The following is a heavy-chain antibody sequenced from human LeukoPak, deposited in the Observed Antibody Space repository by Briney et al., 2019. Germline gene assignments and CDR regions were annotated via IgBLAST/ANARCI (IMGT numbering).Heavy chain of an antibody. D-gene: IGHD3-3*01. J-gene: IGHJ4*02. CDR1: GYSFTSYW. CDR2: IYPGDSDT. V-gene: IGHV5-51*01. CDR3: ARQRPYYDFWSGYWRPQTFDY. Sequence: GESLKISCKGSGYSFTSYWIGWVRQMPGKGLEWMGIIYPGDSDTRYSPSFQGQVTISADKSISTAYLQWSSLKASDTAMYYCARQRPYYDFWSGYWRPQTFDYWGQGTLVTVSS.